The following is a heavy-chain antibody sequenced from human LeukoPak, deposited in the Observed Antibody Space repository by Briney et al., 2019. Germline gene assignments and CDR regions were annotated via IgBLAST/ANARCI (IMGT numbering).Heavy chain of an antibody. CDR3: ARLWNDEAPRPLDY. Sequence: SETLSLTCAVYGGSFSGYYWSWIRQPPGKELEWIGEINHSGSTNYNPSLKSRVTISVDTSKNQFSLKLSSVTAADTAVYYCARLWNDEAPRPLDYWGQGTLVTVSS. CDR1: GGSFSGYY. CDR2: INHSGST. V-gene: IGHV4-34*01. D-gene: IGHD1-1*01. J-gene: IGHJ4*02.